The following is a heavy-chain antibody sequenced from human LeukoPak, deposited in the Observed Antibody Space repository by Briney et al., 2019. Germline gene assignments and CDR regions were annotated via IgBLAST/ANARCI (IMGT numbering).Heavy chain of an antibody. D-gene: IGHD1-1*01. V-gene: IGHV3-23*01. Sequence: PGGSLRLSCAASGFTFNIYAMSWVRQAPGKGLEWVSAISGSGGSTYYADSVKGRFTISRDNSKNTLYLQMNSLRAEDTAVYYCAKDPARERRYYYYGMDVWGQGTTVTVSS. CDR3: AKDPARERRYYYYGMDV. CDR1: GFTFNIYA. J-gene: IGHJ6*02. CDR2: ISGSGGST.